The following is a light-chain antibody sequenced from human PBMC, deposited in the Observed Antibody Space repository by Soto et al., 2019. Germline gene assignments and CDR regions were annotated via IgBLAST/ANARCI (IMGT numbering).Light chain of an antibody. V-gene: IGKV3-15*01. J-gene: IGKJ1*01. CDR1: QSVSSN. CDR2: GAS. CDR3: QQYNNWPPAT. Sequence: EIVMTQSPATLSVSPGERATLSCRASQSVSSNLAWYQQKPGQAPRLLIYGASTRATGIPARFSGSGSGTEFTLTISSLQSEDFAVYYCQQYNNWPPATFGKGTRWIS.